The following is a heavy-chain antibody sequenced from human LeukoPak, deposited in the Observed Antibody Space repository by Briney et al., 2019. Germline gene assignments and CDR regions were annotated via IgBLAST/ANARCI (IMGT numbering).Heavy chain of an antibody. CDR2: ISGRDGRT. J-gene: IGHJ4*02. CDR3: STSPSFGSSWYQFNY. V-gene: IGHV3-23*01. Sequence: HAGGSLRLSCAASGFTFSSYAMSWVRQAPGRGLEWVSAISGRDGRTYYTDSVKGRFTISRDNSRDTLYLQMNSLRAEDTAVYYCSTSPSFGSSWYQFNYWGQGTLVTVSS. D-gene: IGHD6-13*01. CDR1: GFTFSSYA.